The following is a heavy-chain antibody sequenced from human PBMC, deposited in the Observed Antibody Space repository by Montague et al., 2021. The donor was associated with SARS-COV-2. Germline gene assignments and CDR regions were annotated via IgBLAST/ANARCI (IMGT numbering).Heavy chain of an antibody. V-gene: IGHV4-34*01. Sequence: SETLSLTCAVYGGSFSGYYWSWIRQPPGKGLEWIGEINHSGSTNXNPSLKSRVTISVDTSKNQFSLKLSSVTAADTAVYYCARELTGYGSGGVCYSLDYWGQGTLATVSS. CDR1: GGSFSGYY. CDR2: INHSGST. J-gene: IGHJ4*02. CDR3: ARELTGYGSGGVCYSLDY. D-gene: IGHD2-15*01.